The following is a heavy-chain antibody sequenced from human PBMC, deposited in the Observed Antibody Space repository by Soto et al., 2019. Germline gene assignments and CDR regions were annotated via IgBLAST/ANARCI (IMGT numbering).Heavy chain of an antibody. V-gene: IGHV1-69*06. CDR1: GGTFSSYA. CDR3: ATYYYDSSGYYNIDY. D-gene: IGHD3-22*01. CDR2: IIPIFGTA. Sequence: ASVKVSCKASGGTFSSYAISWVRQAPGQGLEWMGGIIPIFGTANYAQKFQGRVTMTEDTSTDTAYMELSSLRSEDTAVYYCATYYYDSSGYYNIDYWGQGTLVTVSS. J-gene: IGHJ4*02.